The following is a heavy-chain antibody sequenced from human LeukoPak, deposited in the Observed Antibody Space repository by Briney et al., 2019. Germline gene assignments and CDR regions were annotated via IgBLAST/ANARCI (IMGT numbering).Heavy chain of an antibody. CDR2: ISGSGGST. D-gene: IGHD3-22*01. V-gene: IGHV3-23*01. J-gene: IGHJ4*02. CDR1: GFTFSSYA. CDR3: AKDVADSSGYGLDY. Sequence: GGSLRLSCAASGFTFSSYAMSWVRQAPGKGLEWVSAISGSGGSTYYADSVKGRFTISRDNSKNSLYLQMNSLRAEDTALYYCAKDVADSSGYGLDYWGQGTLVTVSS.